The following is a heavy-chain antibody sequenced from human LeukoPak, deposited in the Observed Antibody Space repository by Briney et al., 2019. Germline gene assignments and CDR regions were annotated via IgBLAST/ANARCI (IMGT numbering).Heavy chain of an antibody. Sequence: GGSLGLSCAASGFTFSSYAMSWVRQAPGKGLEWVSAISGSGTSTYYADSVKGRFTISRDNSKNTLYLQMNSLRAEDTAVYYCAKVGGNYVDFDYWGQGTLVTVSS. CDR3: AKVGGNYVDFDY. V-gene: IGHV3-23*01. CDR2: ISGSGTST. CDR1: GFTFSSYA. J-gene: IGHJ4*02. D-gene: IGHD4-23*01.